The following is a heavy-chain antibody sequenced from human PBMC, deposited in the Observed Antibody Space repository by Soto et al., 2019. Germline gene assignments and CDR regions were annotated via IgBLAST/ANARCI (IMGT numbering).Heavy chain of an antibody. CDR1: GYSFSSHA. D-gene: IGHD6-13*01. CDR2: IIPVFGTP. V-gene: IGHV1-69*06. Sequence: QVQLEQSGSEVKKSGSSVKVSCKASGYSFSSHAITWVRQAPGQGLEWMGGIIPVFGTPSYAQKFQGRVTISADKSTNTSYLELRSLRSEDTAVYYCARGGALSTSWYWGVGLDSWGQGTQVTVSS. J-gene: IGHJ4*02. CDR3: ARGGALSTSWYWGVGLDS.